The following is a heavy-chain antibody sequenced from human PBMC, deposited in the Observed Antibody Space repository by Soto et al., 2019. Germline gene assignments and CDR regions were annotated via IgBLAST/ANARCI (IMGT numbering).Heavy chain of an antibody. Sequence: QVQLVQSGAEVKKPGSSVKVSCKASGGTFSSYASSWVRQAPGQGLEWMGGIIPIFGTANYAQKFQGRVTITADESTSTDYMELSSLRSEDTAVYYCASHSYGYFPHYYHGMDVWGQGTTVTVSS. CDR2: IIPIFGTA. J-gene: IGHJ6*02. V-gene: IGHV1-69*12. D-gene: IGHD5-18*01. CDR3: ASHSYGYFPHYYHGMDV. CDR1: GGTFSSYA.